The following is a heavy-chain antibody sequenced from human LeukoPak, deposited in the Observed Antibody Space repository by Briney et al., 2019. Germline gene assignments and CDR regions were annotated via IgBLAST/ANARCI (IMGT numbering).Heavy chain of an antibody. J-gene: IGHJ4*02. Sequence: PGGSLRLSCAASGFTFSSYAMSWARQAPGKGLEWVSGISSSGSGGNTYYADSVKGRFTISRDSSKNTLYLQMDSLRAEDTAVYYCAKDSRDWTYFDFWGQGTLVTVSS. D-gene: IGHD3/OR15-3a*01. CDR3: AKDSRDWTYFDF. CDR2: ISSSGSGGNT. CDR1: GFTFSSYA. V-gene: IGHV3-23*01.